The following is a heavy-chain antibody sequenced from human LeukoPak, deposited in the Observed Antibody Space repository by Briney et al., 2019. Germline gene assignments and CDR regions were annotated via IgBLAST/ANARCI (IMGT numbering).Heavy chain of an antibody. D-gene: IGHD3-22*01. CDR3: ARVPDYDKAFDI. CDR2: IYTSGNT. Sequence: SETLSLTCTVSGGSISSYYWSYIRQPAGKGLEWIGRIYTSGNTNYNPSLKSRVTMSVDASKNQFSLKLSSVTAADTAVYYCARVPDYDKAFDIWGQGTMVTVSS. J-gene: IGHJ3*02. V-gene: IGHV4-4*07. CDR1: GGSISSYY.